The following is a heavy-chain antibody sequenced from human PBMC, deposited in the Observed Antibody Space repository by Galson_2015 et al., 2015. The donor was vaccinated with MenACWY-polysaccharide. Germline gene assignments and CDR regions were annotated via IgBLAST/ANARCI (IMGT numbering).Heavy chain of an antibody. CDR2: ISGSGGST. J-gene: IGHJ3*02. CDR1: GFTFSSYD. V-gene: IGHV3-23*01. CDR3: AKITGGRYFVFGAFDI. D-gene: IGHD1-26*01. Sequence: SLRLSFAASGFTFSSYDMTWVRQAPGKGLEWVSAISGSGGSTYDADSVKGRFTISRDNSKNTLYLQMNSLRAEDTAVYYCAKITGGRYFVFGAFDIWGQGTVVTVSS.